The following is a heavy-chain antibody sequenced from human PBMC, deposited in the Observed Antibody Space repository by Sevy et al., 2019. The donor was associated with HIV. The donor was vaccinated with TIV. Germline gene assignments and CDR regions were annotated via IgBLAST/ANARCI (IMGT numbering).Heavy chain of an antibody. Sequence: GGSLRLSCAASGFTVSSNYMSWVRQAPGKGLEWVSVIYSGGSTYYADSVKDRFTISKDNSKNTLYLQMNSLRAEDTAVYYCVLIVGATTCYYYYYGMDVWGQGTTVTVSS. CDR3: VLIVGATTCYYYYYGMDV. CDR1: GFTVSSNY. V-gene: IGHV3-53*01. CDR2: IYSGGST. J-gene: IGHJ6*02. D-gene: IGHD1-26*01.